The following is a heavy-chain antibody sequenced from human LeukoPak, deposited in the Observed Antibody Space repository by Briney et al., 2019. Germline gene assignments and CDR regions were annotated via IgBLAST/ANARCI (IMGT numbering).Heavy chain of an antibody. D-gene: IGHD3-9*01. J-gene: IGHJ6*02. Sequence: GGSLRLSCAASGFTFSTYAMNWVRQAPGKGLEWVSAISGSGSPTYYADSVKGRFTISRDNSKNTLYLQMNSLRAEDTAVYYCAREDGNWLIDYYYGMDVWGQGTTVTVSS. CDR2: ISGSGSPT. V-gene: IGHV3-23*01. CDR1: GFTFSTYA. CDR3: AREDGNWLIDYYYGMDV.